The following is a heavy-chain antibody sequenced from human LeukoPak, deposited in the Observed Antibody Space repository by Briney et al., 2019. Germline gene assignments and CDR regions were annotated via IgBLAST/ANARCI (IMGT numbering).Heavy chain of an antibody. CDR1: SGSITTYY. Sequence: SETLSLTCSISSGSITTYYWSWVRQPPGKGLEWIGYVYYSGSTTYNPSLQSRVTISADTSKNQFSLKLSSVTAADTAVYYCAGSDGYNPFDFWGQGTLVTVSS. J-gene: IGHJ4*02. CDR2: VYYSGST. V-gene: IGHV4-59*01. D-gene: IGHD5-24*01. CDR3: AGSDGYNPFDF.